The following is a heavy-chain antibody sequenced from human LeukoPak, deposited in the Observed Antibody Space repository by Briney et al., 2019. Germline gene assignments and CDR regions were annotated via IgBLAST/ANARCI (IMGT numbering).Heavy chain of an antibody. V-gene: IGHV4-34*01. J-gene: IGHJ4*02. CDR1: GGSFSGYY. CDR3: ARFWLGAVEWYFDY. Sequence: SETLSLTCAVYGGSFSGYYWSWIRQPPGKGLEWIGEINHSGSTTYNPSLKNRITISVDTSKNQFSLKLSSVTAADTAVYYCARFWLGAVEWYFDYWGQGTLVTVSS. CDR2: INHSGST. D-gene: IGHD3-3*01.